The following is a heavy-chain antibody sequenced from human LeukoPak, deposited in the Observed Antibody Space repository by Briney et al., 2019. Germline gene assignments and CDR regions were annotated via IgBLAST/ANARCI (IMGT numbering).Heavy chain of an antibody. J-gene: IGHJ5*02. D-gene: IGHD3-3*01. CDR1: GASISSHY. CDR2: ISASGSA. Sequence: SETLSLTSTDSGASISSHYWSWIRQSPGKGLEWIGYISASGSASYDPSLKSRVTILRDTSKNQFSLQLTSVTAADTAVYFCARHGTCSFSVPWLDPWGQGNLVTVSS. V-gene: IGHV4-59*08. CDR3: ARHGTCSFSVPWLDP.